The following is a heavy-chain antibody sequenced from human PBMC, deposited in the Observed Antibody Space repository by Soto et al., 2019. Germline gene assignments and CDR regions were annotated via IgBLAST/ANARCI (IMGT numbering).Heavy chain of an antibody. Sequence: SETLSLTCAVYGGSFSGYYWSWIHQPPGKGLEWIGEINHSGSTNYNPSLKSRVTISVDTSKNQFSLNLRSVTAADTAVYYCAGGRGRQQLVMTYYYGMDVWGQGTTVTVYS. CDR3: AGGRGRQQLVMTYYYGMDV. CDR1: GGSFSGYY. D-gene: IGHD6-13*01. CDR2: INHSGST. J-gene: IGHJ6*02. V-gene: IGHV4-34*01.